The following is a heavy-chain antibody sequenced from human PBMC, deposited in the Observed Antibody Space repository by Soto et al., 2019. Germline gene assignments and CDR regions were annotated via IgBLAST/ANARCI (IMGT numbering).Heavy chain of an antibody. CDR3: ARAGGDRWSGYPTWFAP. J-gene: IGHJ5*02. D-gene: IGHD3-3*01. CDR2: IFHSGDT. CDR1: GGSISSYY. Sequence: PSETLSLTCTVSGGSISSYYWSWIRHPPGKRLEWIGYIFHSGDTKYNPSLESRLTVSLDMSKKQFSLKLSSVTAADTAVYYCARAGGDRWSGYPTWFAPWGQGIQVTV. V-gene: IGHV4-59*12.